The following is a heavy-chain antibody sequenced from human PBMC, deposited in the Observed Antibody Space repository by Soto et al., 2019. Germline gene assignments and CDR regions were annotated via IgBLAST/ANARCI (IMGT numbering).Heavy chain of an antibody. D-gene: IGHD5-18*01. V-gene: IGHV1-24*01. CDR1: GYTLTELS. J-gene: IGHJ4*02. Sequence: GASVKVSCKVSGYTLTELSMHWVRQAPGKGLEWMGGFDPEDGETIYAQKFQGRVTMTEDTSTDTAYMELSSLRSEDTAVYYCATAQDGQLWLRGPFDYWGQGTLVTVSS. CDR2: FDPEDGET. CDR3: ATAQDGQLWLRGPFDY.